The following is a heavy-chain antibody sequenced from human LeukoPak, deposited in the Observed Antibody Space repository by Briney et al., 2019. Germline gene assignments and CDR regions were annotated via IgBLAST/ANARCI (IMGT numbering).Heavy chain of an antibody. CDR3: ARTISGWGDFDD. D-gene: IGHD6-25*01. CDR2: IYPGDSDT. Sequence: GESLKISCLGSGYSFPNYWIAWVRQMPGKGLEWMGIIYPGDSDTRYSPSFQGQVTISADKFISAAYLQWSSLKASDTAVYYCARTISGWGDFDDWGQGTLVTVSS. V-gene: IGHV5-51*01. J-gene: IGHJ4*02. CDR1: GYSFPNYW.